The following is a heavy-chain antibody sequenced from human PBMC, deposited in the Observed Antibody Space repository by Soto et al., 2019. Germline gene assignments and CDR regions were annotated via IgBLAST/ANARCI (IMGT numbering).Heavy chain of an antibody. Sequence: EVQLVQSGAEVKKPGESLRISCKGSVYSFTSHWISWVRQMPGKGLEWMGRIDPSDSYTSYSPSFQGHVTISADKSISTVYLQWSSLKASDTATYYCARGDTALSYWYFDLWGRGTLVTVSS. CDR2: IDPSDSYT. D-gene: IGHD5-18*01. V-gene: IGHV5-10-1*01. CDR3: ARGDTALSYWYFDL. J-gene: IGHJ2*01. CDR1: VYSFTSHW.